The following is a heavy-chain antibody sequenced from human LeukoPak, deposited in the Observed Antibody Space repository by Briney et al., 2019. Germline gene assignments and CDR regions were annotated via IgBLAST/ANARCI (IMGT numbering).Heavy chain of an antibody. D-gene: IGHD3-10*01. V-gene: IGHV3-48*04. Sequence: PGGSLRLSCAASGFTFSSYSMNWVRQAPGKGLEWVSYISSSSSSIYYSDSVKGRFTISRDNAKNSLYLQMNSLRAEDTAVYYCASLNRFMVRGVPRSDAFDIWGQGTMVTVSS. J-gene: IGHJ3*02. CDR3: ASLNRFMVRGVPRSDAFDI. CDR1: GFTFSSYS. CDR2: ISSSSSSI.